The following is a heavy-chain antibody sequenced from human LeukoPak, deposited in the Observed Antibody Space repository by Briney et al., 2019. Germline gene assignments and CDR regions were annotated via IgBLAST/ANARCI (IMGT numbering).Heavy chain of an antibody. CDR3: ARPFYFDSIDI. D-gene: IGHD3-22*01. V-gene: IGHV3-74*01. J-gene: IGHJ4*02. CDR2: INPGNIT. Sequence: GGSLRLSCVASGFAFSSSFMDWVRQVPGKGLAWVSRINPGNITTYADSVKGRFTISRDNAKNTLYLQMNSLRAEDTAVYYCARPFYFDSIDIWGQGTLVTVSS. CDR1: GFAFSSSF.